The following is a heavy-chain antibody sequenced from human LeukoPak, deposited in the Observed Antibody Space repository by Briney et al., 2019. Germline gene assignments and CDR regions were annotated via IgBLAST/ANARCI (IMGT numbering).Heavy chain of an antibody. CDR2: IYHSGST. CDR1: GGSISSSNW. J-gene: IGHJ4*02. D-gene: IGHD6-13*01. Sequence: PSETLSLTCAVSGGSISSSNWWSWVRQPPGKGLEWIGEIYHSGSTYYNPSLKSRVTISVDTSKNQFSLKLSSVTAADTAVYYCARARIAAAAEYFDYWGQGTLVTVSS. CDR3: ARARIAAAAEYFDY. V-gene: IGHV4-4*02.